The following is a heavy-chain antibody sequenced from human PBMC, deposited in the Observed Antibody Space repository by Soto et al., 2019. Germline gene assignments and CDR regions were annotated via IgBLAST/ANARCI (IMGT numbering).Heavy chain of an antibody. CDR1: GGSISGYY. CDR3: ARLGSIAADDFDY. V-gene: IGHV4-59*08. D-gene: IGHD6-25*01. CDR2: IYNSGST. Sequence: PSETLSLTCTVSGGSISGYYWSWIRQPPGKGLEWTGYIYNSGSTDYNPSLKSRVTISVDTSKNQFSLKLSSVTAADTAVYYCARLGSIAADDFDYWGQGTLVTVSS. J-gene: IGHJ4*02.